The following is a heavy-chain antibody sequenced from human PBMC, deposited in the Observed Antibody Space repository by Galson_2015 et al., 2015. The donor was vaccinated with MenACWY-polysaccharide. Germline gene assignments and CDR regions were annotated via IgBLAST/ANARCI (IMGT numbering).Heavy chain of an antibody. J-gene: IGHJ5*02. Sequence: SLRLSCAASGFTFSTFPMNWVRQTPGKGLEWVAGISGSGNSAFYADSVRGRFTISRDNTRNTLYLQMNSLRADDTALYYCATSGGDGVTVFATVPTSPESWGQGTLVTVSS. V-gene: IGHV3-23*01. CDR3: ATSGGDGVTVFATVPTSPES. CDR2: ISGSGNSA. D-gene: IGHD2-21*01. CDR1: GFTFSTFP.